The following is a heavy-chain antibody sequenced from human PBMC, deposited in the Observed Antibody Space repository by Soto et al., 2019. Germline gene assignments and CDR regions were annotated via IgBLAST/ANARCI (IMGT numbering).Heavy chain of an antibody. CDR2: IYYSGST. Sequence: ASETLSLTCTVSGGSISSSSYYWGWIRQPPGKGLEWIGSIYYSGSTYYNPSLKSRVTISVDTSKNQFSLKLSSVTAADTAVYYGARRNPDNSAFWSGYYLGNYYYGMDVWGQGTTVTVSS. CDR3: ARRNPDNSAFWSGYYLGNYYYGMDV. D-gene: IGHD3-3*01. V-gene: IGHV4-39*01. CDR1: GGSISSSSYY. J-gene: IGHJ6*02.